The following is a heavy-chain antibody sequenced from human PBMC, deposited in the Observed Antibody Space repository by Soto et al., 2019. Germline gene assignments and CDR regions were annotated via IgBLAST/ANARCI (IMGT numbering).Heavy chain of an antibody. D-gene: IGHD3-16*02. Sequence: QVQLQESGPGLVKPSETLSLTCTVSGGSVSSGSYYWSWIRQPPGKGLEWIGYIYYSGSTNYNPSLKGRVTISVDTSKNQFSLKLSSVTAADTAVYYCARDSDDYVWGSYRYFDYWGQGTLVTVSS. CDR3: ARDSDDYVWGSYRYFDY. CDR2: IYYSGST. CDR1: GGSVSSGSYY. J-gene: IGHJ4*02. V-gene: IGHV4-61*01.